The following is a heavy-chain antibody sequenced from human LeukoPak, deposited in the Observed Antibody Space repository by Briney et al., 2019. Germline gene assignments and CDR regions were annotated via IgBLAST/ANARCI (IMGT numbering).Heavy chain of an antibody. Sequence: GGSLRLSCAASGFTFSSYGMHWVRQASGKGLEWVAVISYDGSNKYYADSVKGRFTISRDNSKNTLYLQMNSLRAEDTAVYYCASLTVTSGYWGQGTLVTVSS. CDR3: ASLTVTSGY. J-gene: IGHJ4*02. CDR1: GFTFSSYG. CDR2: ISYDGSNK. V-gene: IGHV3-30*03. D-gene: IGHD4-11*01.